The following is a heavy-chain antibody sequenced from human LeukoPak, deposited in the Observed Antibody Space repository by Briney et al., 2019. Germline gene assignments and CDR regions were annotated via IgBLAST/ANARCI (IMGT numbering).Heavy chain of an antibody. J-gene: IGHJ6*02. CDR1: GGSFSGYY. V-gene: IGHV4-34*01. D-gene: IGHD2-15*01. CDR3: ARGEYCSGGSCYGDYCYYYGMDV. Sequence: SETLSLTCAVYGGSFSGYYWSWIRQPPGKGLEWIGEINHSGSTNYNPSLKSRVTISVDTSKNQFSLKLSSVTAADTAVYYCARGEYCSGGSCYGDYCYYYGMDVWGQGTTVTVSS. CDR2: INHSGST.